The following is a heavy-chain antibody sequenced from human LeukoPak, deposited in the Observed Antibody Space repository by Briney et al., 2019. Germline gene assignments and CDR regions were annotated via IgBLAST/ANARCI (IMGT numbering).Heavy chain of an antibody. CDR1: GYTFTGYY. CDR2: INPNSGGT. J-gene: IGHJ3*02. D-gene: IGHD3-10*01. CDR3: ARDRLWFGEFPDDAFDI. V-gene: IGHV1-2*02. Sequence: GASVKVSCKASGYTFTGYYVHWVRQAPGQGLEWMGWINPNSGGTNYAQKFQGRVTMTRDTSMSTAYMELSRLRSDDTAVYYCARDRLWFGEFPDDAFDIWGQGTMVTVSS.